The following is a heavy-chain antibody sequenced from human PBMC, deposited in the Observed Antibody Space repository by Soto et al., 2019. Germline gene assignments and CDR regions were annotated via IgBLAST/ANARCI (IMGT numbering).Heavy chain of an antibody. CDR1: GGTFSSYA. Sequence: QVQLVQSGAEVKKPGSSVKVSCKASGGTFSSYAISWVRQAPGQGLEWMGGVIPIFGTANYAQKFQGRVTITAVESTSTAYMELSSLRSEDTAVYYCARCPPQYYDRSGYGWGQGTMVTVSS. CDR2: VIPIFGTA. CDR3: ARCPPQYYDRSGYG. D-gene: IGHD3-22*01. V-gene: IGHV1-69*01. J-gene: IGHJ3*01.